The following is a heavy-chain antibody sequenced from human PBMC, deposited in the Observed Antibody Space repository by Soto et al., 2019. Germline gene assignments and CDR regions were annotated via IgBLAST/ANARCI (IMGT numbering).Heavy chain of an antibody. J-gene: IGHJ6*02. CDR1: GGSVSSGSYY. CDR2: IYYSGST. CDR3: ARADRGYYYYYYGMDV. D-gene: IGHD3-22*01. V-gene: IGHV4-61*01. Sequence: SETLSLTCTVSGGSVSSGSYYWSWIRQPPGKGLEWIGYIYYSGSTNYNPSLKSRVTISVDTSKNQFSLKLSSVTAADTAVYYCARADRGYYYYYYGMDVWGQGTTVTVSS.